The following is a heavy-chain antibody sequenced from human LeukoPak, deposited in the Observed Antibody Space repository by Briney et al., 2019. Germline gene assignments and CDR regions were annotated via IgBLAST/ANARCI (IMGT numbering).Heavy chain of an antibody. D-gene: IGHD6-13*01. Sequence: GGSLRLSCAASGFTFSSYGMHWVRQAPGKGLEWVAFIRYDGSNKYYADSVKGRFTISRDNSKNTLYLQMNSLRAEDTAVYYCAREGPNSSSWYGGAFDIWGQGTMVTVSS. CDR3: AREGPNSSSWYGGAFDI. CDR2: IRYDGSNK. CDR1: GFTFSSYG. V-gene: IGHV3-30*02. J-gene: IGHJ3*02.